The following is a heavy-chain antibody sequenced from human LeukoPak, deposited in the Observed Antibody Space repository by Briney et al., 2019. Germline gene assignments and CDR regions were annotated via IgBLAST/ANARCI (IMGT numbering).Heavy chain of an antibody. CDR3: AKDKIAVAGTVGDY. D-gene: IGHD6-19*01. V-gene: IGHV3-23*01. J-gene: IGHJ4*02. CDR2: IRGSGGST. Sequence: GGSLRPSCAASGFTFSSYAMSWVRQAPGKGLEWVSAIRGSGGSTYYADSVKGRFTISRDNSKNTLYLQMNSLRAEDTAVYYCAKDKIAVAGTVGDYWGQGTLVTVSS. CDR1: GFTFSSYA.